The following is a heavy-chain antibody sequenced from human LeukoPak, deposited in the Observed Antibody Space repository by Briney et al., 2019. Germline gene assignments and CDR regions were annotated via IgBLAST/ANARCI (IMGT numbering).Heavy chain of an antibody. CDR2: ISSSSSYI. D-gene: IGHD6-13*01. J-gene: IGHJ4*01. CDR3: ARDSAAGTTSFSFDL. CDR1: GFTFSSYS. V-gene: IGHV3-21*01. Sequence: GGSLRLSCAASGFTFSSYSMNWVRQAPGKGLEWVSSISSSSSYIYYADSVKGRFTISRDNAKNSLYLQMNSLRAEDTAVYYCARDSAAGTTSFSFDLWGHGTLVTVFS.